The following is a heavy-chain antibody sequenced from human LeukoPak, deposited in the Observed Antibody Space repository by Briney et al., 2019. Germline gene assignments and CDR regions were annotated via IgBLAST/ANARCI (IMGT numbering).Heavy chain of an antibody. Sequence: GGSLRLSCAASGFTFSGSAMHWVRQASGKGLEWVGRIRSKANSYATAYAASVKGRFTISRDDSKNTAYLQMNSLKTEDTAVYYCAKDRPSTVVTPYDYWGQGTLVTVSS. CDR2: IRSKANSYAT. CDR1: GFTFSGSA. V-gene: IGHV3-73*01. CDR3: AKDRPSTVVTPYDY. D-gene: IGHD4-17*01. J-gene: IGHJ4*02.